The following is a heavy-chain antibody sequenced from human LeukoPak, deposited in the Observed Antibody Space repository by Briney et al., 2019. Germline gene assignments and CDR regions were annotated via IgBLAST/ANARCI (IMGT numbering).Heavy chain of an antibody. D-gene: IGHD6-13*01. V-gene: IGHV1-2*02. CDR3: ARGAREQQPDYYYGLDV. CDR1: GYTFTAYY. CDR2: INPNHGGT. J-gene: IGHJ6*02. Sequence: GASVKVSCKASGYTFTAYYVHWVRQAPGQGLEWMGWINPNHGGTIFAPKFQDRLTMTRDTSISTVYMELSGLRSDDTAVYYCARGAREQQPDYYYGLDVWGQGTTVTVSS.